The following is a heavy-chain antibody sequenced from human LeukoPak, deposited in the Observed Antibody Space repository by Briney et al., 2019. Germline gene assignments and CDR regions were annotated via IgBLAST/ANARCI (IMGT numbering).Heavy chain of an antibody. Sequence: GRSLRLSCAASGFTFDDYAMHWVRQAPGKGLEWVSSISGNSGSIGYADSVKGRFTISRDNAENSLYLQMTSLRAEDTAMYYCAKGPYTGYYYYMDVWGKETTVTVSS. CDR3: AKGPYTGYYYYMDV. CDR2: ISGNSGSI. CDR1: GFTFDDYA. D-gene: IGHD2-2*02. J-gene: IGHJ6*03. V-gene: IGHV3-9*01.